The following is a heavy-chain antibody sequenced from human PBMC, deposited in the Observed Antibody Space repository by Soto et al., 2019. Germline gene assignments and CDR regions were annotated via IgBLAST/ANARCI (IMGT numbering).Heavy chain of an antibody. Sequence: EVQLLESGGGLVHPGGSLRLSCAASGFTFRMYAMSWVRQAPGKGLAWVSNIGGSGGGTSYADIVRGRFTSSRGDSQNTLFLQMTSLRIEDTAVYYCAKEAPVSGWLSDCWGQGTLVTVSS. CDR3: AKEAPVSGWLSDC. CDR1: GFTFRMYA. D-gene: IGHD3-22*01. V-gene: IGHV3-23*01. J-gene: IGHJ4*02. CDR2: IGGSGGGT.